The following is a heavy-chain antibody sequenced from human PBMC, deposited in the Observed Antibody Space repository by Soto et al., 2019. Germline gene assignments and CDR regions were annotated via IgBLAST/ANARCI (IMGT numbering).Heavy chain of an antibody. V-gene: IGHV4-34*01. Sequence: PSETLSLTCAVYGGSFSGYYWSWIRQPPGKGLEWIGEINHSGSTDYNPSLKSRVTISVDTSKNQFSLKLSSVTAADTAVYYCAARPMVRGVFQWGQGTLVTVSS. J-gene: IGHJ4*02. CDR3: AARPMVRGVFQ. CDR2: INHSGST. CDR1: GGSFSGYY. D-gene: IGHD3-10*01.